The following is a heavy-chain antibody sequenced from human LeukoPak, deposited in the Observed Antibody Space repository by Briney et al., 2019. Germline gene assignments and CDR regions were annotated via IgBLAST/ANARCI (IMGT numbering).Heavy chain of an antibody. CDR1: GFIFSSYS. J-gene: IGHJ6*02. CDR2: ITGSGGNT. V-gene: IGHV3-23*01. Sequence: GGSLRLSCAASGFIFSSYSMSWVRQAPGKGLEWVSVITGSGGNTYYADSVKGRFTISKDNSKNTVYLQMSSLRVGDTAVYYCAKAASSSWPSYYYGMDVWGQGTTVTVSS. CDR3: AKAASSSWPSYYYGMDV. D-gene: IGHD6-13*01.